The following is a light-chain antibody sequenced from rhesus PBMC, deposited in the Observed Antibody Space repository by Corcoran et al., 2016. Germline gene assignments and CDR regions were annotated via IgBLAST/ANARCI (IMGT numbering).Light chain of an antibody. CDR3: YFQTTSDTFM. Sequence: QSAPTQPPSVSASPGQSVTISCTGTNSDVGGNNYVSWYQQHSPKAPKLLIYDVTERPSGVSDRFSGSKSGNTASLTISGLQAEDEADYYGYFQTTSDTFMFGSGTKLTVL. CDR2: DVT. V-gene: IGLV2S7*01. CDR1: NSDVGGNNY. J-gene: IGLJ6*01.